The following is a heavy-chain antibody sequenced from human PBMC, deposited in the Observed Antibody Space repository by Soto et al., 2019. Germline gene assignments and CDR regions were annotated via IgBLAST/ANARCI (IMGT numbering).Heavy chain of an antibody. V-gene: IGHV4-34*01. CDR1: GGSFSGYY. D-gene: IGHD4-4*01. Sequence: SETLSLTCAVYGGSFSGYYWSWIRQPPGKGLEWIGEINHSGSTNYNPSLKSRVTISVDTSKNQFSLKLSSVTAADTAVYYCARHRRTTVAKFYFDNWGQGALVTVSS. CDR2: INHSGST. J-gene: IGHJ4*02. CDR3: ARHRRTTVAKFYFDN.